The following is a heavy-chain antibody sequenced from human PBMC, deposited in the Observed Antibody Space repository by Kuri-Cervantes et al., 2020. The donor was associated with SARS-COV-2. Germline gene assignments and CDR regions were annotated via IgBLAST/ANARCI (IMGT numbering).Heavy chain of an antibody. V-gene: IGHV3-30-3*01. CDR1: GFTISSFV. D-gene: IGHD3-3*01. CDR3: AGDLVLRFLEWSYFGLDV. J-gene: IGHJ6*01. Sequence: GGSLRLSCAASGFTISSFVIHWVRQAPGKGLEWVAVISYDGSNKYYADSVKGRFTISRDNSKNTLSLQMNSLRAEDTAVYYCAGDLVLRFLEWSYFGLDVWGQGNTVTGAS. CDR2: ISYDGSNK.